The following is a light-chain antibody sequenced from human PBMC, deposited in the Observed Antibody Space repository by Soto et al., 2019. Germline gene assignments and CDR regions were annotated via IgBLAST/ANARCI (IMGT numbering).Light chain of an antibody. CDR2: GAS. V-gene: IGKV1-9*01. CDR3: QQLHSYPLT. CDR1: QVIDSY. J-gene: IGKJ4*01. Sequence: DIQLTQSPSFLSASVGDRVTITCRASQVIDSYLAWYQQKPVKAPNVLIYGASTLQSGVPSRFSGSGSGTEFTLRISSLQPEDFATYYCQQLHSYPLTFGGGTKVGIK.